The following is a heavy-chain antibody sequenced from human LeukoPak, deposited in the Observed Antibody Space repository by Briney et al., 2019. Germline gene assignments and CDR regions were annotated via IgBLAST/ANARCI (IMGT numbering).Heavy chain of an antibody. CDR3: ARVGXXGSLXXMDV. CDR1: GFTFSSYW. D-gene: IGHD2-15*01. CDR2: IKQDGNER. Sequence: PGGSLRLSCAASGFTFSSYWMSWVRQAPGKGLEWVANIKQDGNERYYADSVKGRFTIARDNAKNSLYLQMNSLRVEDTAVYYCARVGXXGSLXXMDVWGQGTTVTVSS. J-gene: IGHJ6*02. V-gene: IGHV3-7*01.